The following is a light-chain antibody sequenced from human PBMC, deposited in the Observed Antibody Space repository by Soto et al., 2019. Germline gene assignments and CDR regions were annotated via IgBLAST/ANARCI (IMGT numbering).Light chain of an antibody. Sequence: DIAHPKSPSTLSESVGYRVTIACRTSQSISSWLAWYQQKPGKAPKLLIYKASSLESGVPSRFSGSGSGTEFTLTIISLQPDDFATYYCQHYKMYSPWTFGQGTKVDIK. CDR1: QSISSW. V-gene: IGKV1-5*03. J-gene: IGKJ1*01. CDR3: QHYKMYSPWT. CDR2: KAS.